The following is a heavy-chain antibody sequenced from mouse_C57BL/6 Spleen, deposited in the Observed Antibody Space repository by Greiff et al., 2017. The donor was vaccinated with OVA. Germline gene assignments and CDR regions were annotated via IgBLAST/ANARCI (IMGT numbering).Heavy chain of an antibody. D-gene: IGHD2-5*01. J-gene: IGHJ4*01. V-gene: IGHV1-39*01. Sequence: VQLQQSGPELVKPGASVKISCKASGYSFTDYNMNWVKQSNGKSLEWIGVITPNYGTTSYNPKLKGKATLTVYQAASTAYMQLNSLTSEDSAVYYCARYDYYSNYGAMDYWGQGTSVTVSS. CDR2: ITPNYGTT. CDR3: ARYDYYSNYGAMDY. CDR1: GYSFTDYN.